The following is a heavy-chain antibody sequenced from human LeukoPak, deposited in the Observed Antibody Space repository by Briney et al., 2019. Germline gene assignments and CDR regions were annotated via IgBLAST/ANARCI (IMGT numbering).Heavy chain of an antibody. CDR1: GFTFSSYS. V-gene: IGHV3-21*04. CDR3: AKGTIGSQPGAVGI. CDR2: ISSSSSYI. J-gene: IGHJ3*02. Sequence: GGSLRLSCAASGFTFSSYSMHWVRQAPGKGPEWVSSISSSSSYIYYADSVKGRFTISRDNAKNSLDLQMNSLIAEDPAVDHFAKGTIGSQPGAVGIWGQGTMVTVSS. D-gene: IGHD4/OR15-4a*01.